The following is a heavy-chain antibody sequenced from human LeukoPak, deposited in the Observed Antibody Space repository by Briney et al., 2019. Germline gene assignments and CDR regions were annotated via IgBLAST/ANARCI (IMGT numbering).Heavy chain of an antibody. V-gene: IGHV7-4-1*02. J-gene: IGHJ3*02. CDR2: INTNTGNP. D-gene: IGHD3-22*01. CDR3: AREEISGFIDSSGYYPDAFDI. Sequence: ASVKVSCKASGYTFTSYAMNWVRQAPGQGLEWMGWINTNTGNPTYAQGFTGRFVFSLDTSVSTAYLQISSLKTEDTAVYYCAREEISGFIDSSGYYPDAFDIWGQGTMVTVSS. CDR1: GYTFTSYA.